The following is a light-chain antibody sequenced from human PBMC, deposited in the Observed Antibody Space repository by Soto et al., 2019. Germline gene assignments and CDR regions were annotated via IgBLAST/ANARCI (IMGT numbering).Light chain of an antibody. CDR3: QQYNSHTWT. CDR2: KAS. CDR1: QSISSW. V-gene: IGKV1-5*03. Sequence: DTQMTQSPSTLSASVGDRVTITCRASQSISSWLAWYQQKPGKAPKLLIYKASSLESGVPSRFSGSGSGTEFTLTISSLQPDDFATYYCQQYNSHTWTFGQGTKV. J-gene: IGKJ1*01.